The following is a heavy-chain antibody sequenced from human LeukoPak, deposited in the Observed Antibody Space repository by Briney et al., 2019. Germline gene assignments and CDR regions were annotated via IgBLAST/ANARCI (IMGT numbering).Heavy chain of an antibody. J-gene: IGHJ5*02. V-gene: IGHV1-2*04. D-gene: IGHD3-10*01. CDR2: INPNSGGT. CDR3: ARGLNYYGSGSYRDWFDP. CDR1: GYTFTGYY. Sequence: ASVKVSCKASGYTFTGYYMHWVQQAPGQGLEWMGWINPNSGGTNYAQKFQGWVTMTRDTSISTAYMELSRLRSDDTAVYYCARGLNYYGSGSYRDWFDPWGQGTLVTVSS.